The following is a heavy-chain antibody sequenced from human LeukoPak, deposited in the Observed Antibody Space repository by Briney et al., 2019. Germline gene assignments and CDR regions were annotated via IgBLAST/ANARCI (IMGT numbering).Heavy chain of an antibody. CDR3: ARSSILWFGDPHFEY. V-gene: IGHV1-46*01. Sequence: ASVKVSCKASGYTFTSYYIHWVRQAPGQGLEWMGIINPSGGSTSYAQKIQGRVTMTTDTSTSTAYMELRSLTSDDTAVYYCARSSILWFGDPHFEYWGQGTLVTVSS. CDR1: GYTFTSYY. CDR2: INPSGGST. J-gene: IGHJ4*02. D-gene: IGHD3-10*01.